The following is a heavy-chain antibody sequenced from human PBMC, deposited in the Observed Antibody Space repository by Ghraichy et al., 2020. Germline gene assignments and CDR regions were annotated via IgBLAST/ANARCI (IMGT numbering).Heavy chain of an antibody. Sequence: SETLSLTCTVSGGSISGYYWSWIRQPPGKGLEWIGYIYYSGTTNYNRSLKSRVTISVDTSKNQFSLKLTSVTAADTAVYYCARGTETINYFDFWGQGALVTVSS. CDR1: GGSISGYY. V-gene: IGHV4-59*01. J-gene: IGHJ4*02. CDR3: ARGTETINYFDF. CDR2: IYYSGTT. D-gene: IGHD4-17*01.